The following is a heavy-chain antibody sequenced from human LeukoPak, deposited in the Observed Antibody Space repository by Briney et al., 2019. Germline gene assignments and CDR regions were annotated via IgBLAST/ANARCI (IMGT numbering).Heavy chain of an antibody. D-gene: IGHD3-10*02. CDR3: AREGYVPLLRAFDI. J-gene: IGHJ3*02. V-gene: IGHV3-66*02. CDR2: IYSGGST. CDR1: GFTVSSNY. Sequence: GGSLRLSCAASGFTVSSNYMSWVRQAPGKGLEWVSVIYSGGSTYYADSVKGRFTISRDNSKNTLYLQMNSLRTEDTAVYYCAREGYVPLLRAFDIWGQGTMVTVSS.